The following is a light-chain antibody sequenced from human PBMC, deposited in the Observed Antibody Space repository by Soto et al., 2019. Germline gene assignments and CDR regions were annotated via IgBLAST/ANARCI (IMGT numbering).Light chain of an antibody. CDR2: GAS. J-gene: IGKJ1*01. CDR1: QSVSNNY. Sequence: IVVTKSPGTLSLSPGERATLSCRASQSVSNNYLAWYQQKPGQAPRLLIYGASNRATGIPDRFSGSGSGTDFTLTISRLEPEDFAVYYCQQYGSSGTFAQGTKVDIK. CDR3: QQYGSSGT. V-gene: IGKV3-20*01.